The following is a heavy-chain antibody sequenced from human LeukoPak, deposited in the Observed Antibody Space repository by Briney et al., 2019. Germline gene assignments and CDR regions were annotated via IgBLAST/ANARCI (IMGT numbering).Heavy chain of an antibody. Sequence: GGSLRLSCAASGFTFSSYAMSWVRQAPGKGLEWVSAISGSGGSTYYADSVKGRFTISRDNAKNSLYLQMNSLRAEDTAVYYCARDTPLMGFDYWGQGTLVTVSS. CDR1: GFTFSSYA. CDR3: ARDTPLMGFDY. V-gene: IGHV3-23*01. J-gene: IGHJ4*02. CDR2: ISGSGGST.